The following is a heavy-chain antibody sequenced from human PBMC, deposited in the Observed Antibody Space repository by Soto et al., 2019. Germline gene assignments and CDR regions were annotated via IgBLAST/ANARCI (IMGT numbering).Heavy chain of an antibody. D-gene: IGHD6-13*01. J-gene: IGHJ5*02. V-gene: IGHV3-30*18. CDR1: GFTFSSYG. CDR3: AKDKPYEQQLVLGWFDP. CDR2: ISYDASNK. Sequence: QVQLVESGGGVVQPGRSLRLSCAASGFTFSSYGMHWVRQAPGKGLEWVAVISYDASNKYYADSVKGRFTISRDNSKNTLYLQMNSLRAEDTAVYYCAKDKPYEQQLVLGWFDPWGQGTLVTVSS.